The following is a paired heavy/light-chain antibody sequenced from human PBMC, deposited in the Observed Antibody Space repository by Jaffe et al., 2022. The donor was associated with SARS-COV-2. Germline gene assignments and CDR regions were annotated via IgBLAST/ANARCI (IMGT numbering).Heavy chain of an antibody. D-gene: IGHD2-8*01. J-gene: IGHJ6*02. CDR1: GYIFTSNW. Sequence: EVQLVQSGAEVKKPGESLKISCKGSGYIFTSNWIGWVRQMPGKGLEWMGIIYPGDSDTRYSPSFQGQVTISADKSISTAYLQWSSLKASDTAMYYCAMVYAIPGYYYGMDVWGQGTTVTVSS. V-gene: IGHV5-51*01. CDR3: AMVYAIPGYYYGMDV. CDR2: IYPGDSDT.
Light chain of an antibody. Sequence: QSALTQPASVSGSPGQSITISCTGTSSDVGGYNYVSWFQHHPGRAPKLMIYDVSNRPSGVSNRFSGSKSGNTASLTISGLQAEDEADYYCSSYTSSSTLVFGGGTKLTVL. CDR3: SSYTSSSTLV. V-gene: IGLV2-14*03. CDR2: DVS. J-gene: IGLJ2*01. CDR1: SSDVGGYNY.